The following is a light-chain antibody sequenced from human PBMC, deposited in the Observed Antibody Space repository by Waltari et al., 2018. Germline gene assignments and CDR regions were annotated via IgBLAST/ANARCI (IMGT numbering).Light chain of an antibody. V-gene: IGKV3-11*01. CDR2: DAS. Sequence: EVVLTQSPATLSLSPGERATASCRASQSVNDYLAWYQQNPGQAPRLLMYDASNRATGIPARFSGSGSGTDFTLTISSLESEDFAVYYCQQRSNWPLTFGGGTKVEIK. CDR3: QQRSNWPLT. CDR1: QSVNDY. J-gene: IGKJ4*01.